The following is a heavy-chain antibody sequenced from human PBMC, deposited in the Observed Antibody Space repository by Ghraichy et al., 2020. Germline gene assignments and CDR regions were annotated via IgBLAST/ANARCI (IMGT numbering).Heavy chain of an antibody. CDR2: ITPLFGTS. Sequence: SVKVSCKASGGTFKNYAFSWVRRAPGQGLEWMGVITPLFGTSQYTQKFQGRVTITADESTRTTYMELSSLRSEDTAVYYCARTPNSCIGGACSNFYYYYGFDVCGQGTTVTVSS. D-gene: IGHD2-21*02. CDR3: ARTPNSCIGGACSNFYYYYGFDV. CDR1: GGTFKNYA. J-gene: IGHJ6*02. V-gene: IGHV1-69*13.